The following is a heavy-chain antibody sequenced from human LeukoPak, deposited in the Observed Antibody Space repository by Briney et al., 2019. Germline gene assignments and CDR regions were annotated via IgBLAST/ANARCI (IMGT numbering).Heavy chain of an antibody. CDR1: GYTFSSYG. CDR2: ISAYNGNT. V-gene: IGHV1-18*01. D-gene: IGHD3-3*01. CDR3: ASCRYLFGVVSNWFDP. Sequence: ASVKVSCKASGYTFSSYGISWVRQAPGQGLEWRGWISAYNGNTNYAQKLQGRVTMTTDTSTTTAYMDLRSRRSDDTAVYYCASCRYLFGVVSNWFDPWGQGTLVTVSS. J-gene: IGHJ5*02.